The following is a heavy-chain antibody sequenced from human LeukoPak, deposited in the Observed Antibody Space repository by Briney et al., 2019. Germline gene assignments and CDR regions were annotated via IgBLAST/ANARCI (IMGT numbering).Heavy chain of an antibody. V-gene: IGHV4-34*01. CDR2: IDQSGST. CDR3: AINDGSGSYYKSDY. CDR1: GGSFSGYY. D-gene: IGHD3-10*01. J-gene: IGHJ4*02. Sequence: PSETLSLTCGVYGGSFSGYYRSWVRQPPGKGLEWIGEIDQSGSTNYNPSLKSRVTITIDTSKNQFSLKLNSVTAADTAVYYCAINDGSGSYYKSDYWGQGTLVTLSS.